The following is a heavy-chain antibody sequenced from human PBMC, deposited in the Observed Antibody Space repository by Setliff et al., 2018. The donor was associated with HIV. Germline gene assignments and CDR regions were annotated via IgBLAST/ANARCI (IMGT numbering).Heavy chain of an antibody. CDR3: ARDSSTWHFDY. CDR1: GYTFIDKY. CDR2: IDPENDET. V-gene: IGHV1-69-2*01. Sequence: GASVKVSCKASGYTFIDKYMHWVRQAPGKGLHWMGRIDPENDETKYSQKFQVRFTMTADRSTDTAYMELSGLRSEDTAVYYCARDSSTWHFDYWGQGTLVTVSS. D-gene: IGHD6-13*01. J-gene: IGHJ4*02.